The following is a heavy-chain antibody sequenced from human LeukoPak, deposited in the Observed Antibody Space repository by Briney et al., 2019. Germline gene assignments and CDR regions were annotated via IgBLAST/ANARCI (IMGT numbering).Heavy chain of an antibody. Sequence: QTGGSLRLSCAASEFTVSRNYMNWVRQAPGKGLEWVSGIYTGGSTNYADSVKGRFTISRDNSKNTLYLQMNSLRVEDTAVYYCARVNFGGAIVDWGQGTLVTVSS. CDR2: IYTGGST. CDR3: ARVNFGGAIVD. CDR1: EFTVSRNY. J-gene: IGHJ4*02. V-gene: IGHV3-53*01. D-gene: IGHD3-16*02.